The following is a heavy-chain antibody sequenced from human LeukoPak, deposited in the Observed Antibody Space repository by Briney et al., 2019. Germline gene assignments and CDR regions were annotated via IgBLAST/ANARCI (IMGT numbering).Heavy chain of an antibody. J-gene: IGHJ6*02. D-gene: IGHD3-10*01. CDR2: LYSGGST. CDR3: ARENNFGSGMDV. CDR1: GFTVSSKY. Sequence: PGGSLRLSCAASGFTVSSKYMSWVRQAPGKGLEWVSVLYSGGSTYYADSVKGRFTISRDNSKNTLYLQMNSLRAEDTAVYYCARENNFGSGMDVWGQGTTVTVSS. V-gene: IGHV3-66*01.